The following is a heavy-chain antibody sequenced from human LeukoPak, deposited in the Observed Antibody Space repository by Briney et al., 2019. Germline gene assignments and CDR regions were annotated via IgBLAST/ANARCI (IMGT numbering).Heavy chain of an antibody. D-gene: IGHD3-16*01. CDR3: AREGAAYYYYMDV. J-gene: IGHJ6*03. CDR2: IYYSGST. Sequence: PSETLSLTCTVSGGSISSSSYYWGWIRQPPGKGLEWIGSIYYSGSTYYNPSLKSRVTISVDTSKNQFSLKLSSVTAADTAVYYCAREGAAYYYYMDVWGKGTTVTISS. CDR1: GGSISSSSYY. V-gene: IGHV4-39*07.